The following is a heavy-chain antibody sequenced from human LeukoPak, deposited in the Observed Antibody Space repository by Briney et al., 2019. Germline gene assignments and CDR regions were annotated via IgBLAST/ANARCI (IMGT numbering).Heavy chain of an antibody. Sequence: ASVKVSCKASGGTFSSYTISWVRQAPGQGLEWIGRIIPILGIANYAQKFQGRVTITADKSTSTAYMELSSLRSGDKAVYYCARDDRYYYDCSGYYFGWGHGTLVTVFS. V-gene: IGHV1-69*04. CDR3: ARDDRYYYDCSGYYFG. CDR2: IIPILGIA. J-gene: IGHJ4*01. CDR1: GGTFSSYT. D-gene: IGHD3-22*01.